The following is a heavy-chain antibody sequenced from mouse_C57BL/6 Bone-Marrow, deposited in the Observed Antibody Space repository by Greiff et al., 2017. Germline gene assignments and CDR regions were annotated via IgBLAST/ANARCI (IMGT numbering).Heavy chain of an antibody. V-gene: IGHV1-85*01. Sequence: QVQLKESGPELVKPGASVKLSCKASGYTFTSYDINWVKQRPGQGLEWIGWIYPRDGSTKYNEKFKGKATLTVATSSSTAYMELHSLTSEDSAVYFCALTWYFDVWGTGTTVTVSS. CDR2: IYPRDGST. J-gene: IGHJ1*03. CDR3: ALTWYFDV. D-gene: IGHD4-1*01. CDR1: GYTFTSYD.